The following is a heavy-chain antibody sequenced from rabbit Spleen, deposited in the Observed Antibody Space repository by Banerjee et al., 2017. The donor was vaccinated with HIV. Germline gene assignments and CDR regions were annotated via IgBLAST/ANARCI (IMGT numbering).Heavy chain of an antibody. Sequence: QSLEESGGDLVQPEGSLTLTCKASGFDFSGSAMCWVRQAPGKGLEWIACIYGGSSGNTYYASWAKGRFTISKTSSTTVTLQMTSLTAADTATYFCARDTSSSFSSYGMDLWGPGTLVTVS. CDR2: IYGGSSGNT. D-gene: IGHD1-1*01. V-gene: IGHV1S40*01. CDR1: GFDFSGSA. CDR3: ARDTSSSFSSYGMDL. J-gene: IGHJ6*01.